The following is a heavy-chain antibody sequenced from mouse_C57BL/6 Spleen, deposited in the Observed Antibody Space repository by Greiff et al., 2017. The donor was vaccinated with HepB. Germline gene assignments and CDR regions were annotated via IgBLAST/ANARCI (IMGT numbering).Heavy chain of an antibody. J-gene: IGHJ3*01. V-gene: IGHV1-72*01. CDR1: GYTFTSYW. D-gene: IGHD2-3*01. Sequence: QVQLQQPGAELVKPGASVKLSCKASGYTFTSYWMHWVKQRPGRGLEWIGRIDPNSGGTKYNEKFKSKATLTVDKPSSPAYMQLSSLTSEDSAVYYCARSGDGSPFAYWGQGTLVTVSA. CDR3: ARSGDGSPFAY. CDR2: IDPNSGGT.